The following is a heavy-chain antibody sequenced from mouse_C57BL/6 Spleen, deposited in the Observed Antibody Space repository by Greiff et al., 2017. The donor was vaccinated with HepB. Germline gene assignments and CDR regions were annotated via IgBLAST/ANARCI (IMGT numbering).Heavy chain of an antibody. CDR1: GYTFTDYY. Sequence: VQLQQSGPELVKPGASVKISCKASGYTFTDYYMNWVKQSHGKSLEWIGDINPNNGGTSYNQKFKGKATMTVDKSSSTAYMELRSLTSEDSAVYYCARWGYYGSRYKAYYAMDYWGQGTSVTVSS. J-gene: IGHJ4*01. D-gene: IGHD1-1*01. V-gene: IGHV1-26*01. CDR2: INPNNGGT. CDR3: ARWGYYGSRYKAYYAMDY.